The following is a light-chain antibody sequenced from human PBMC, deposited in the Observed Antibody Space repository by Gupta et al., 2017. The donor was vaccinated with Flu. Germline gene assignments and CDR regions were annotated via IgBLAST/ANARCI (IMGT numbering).Light chain of an antibody. Sequence: DIVMTQSPLSLPVTPGEPASISCRSSQSLLHSNGYNYLYWYLQKPGQSQQLLIYLGSNRASGVPDRFSGSGSGTDFTLKISRVEAEDVGVYYCMQALQTPYSFGQGTKLEIK. CDR3: MQALQTPYS. CDR2: LGS. V-gene: IGKV2-28*01. CDR1: QSLLHSNGYNY. J-gene: IGKJ2*03.